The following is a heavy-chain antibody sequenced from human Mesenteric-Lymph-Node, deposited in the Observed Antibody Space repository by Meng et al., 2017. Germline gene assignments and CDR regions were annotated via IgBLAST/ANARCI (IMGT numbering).Heavy chain of an antibody. D-gene: IGHD3-22*01. J-gene: IGHJ5*02. CDR3: VRLYHDRSGYYWFDP. V-gene: IGHV4-39*01. CDR2: IYYSGST. CDR1: GGSISSGGYY. Sequence: QVQLQESGPGLVKPSQTLSLTCTVSGGSISSGGYYWGWIRQPPGKGLEWIGSIYYSGSTYDNPSLKSRVTLSVDTSKNQFSLKLSSVTAADTAMYFCVRLYHDRSGYYWFDPWGQGTLVTVSS.